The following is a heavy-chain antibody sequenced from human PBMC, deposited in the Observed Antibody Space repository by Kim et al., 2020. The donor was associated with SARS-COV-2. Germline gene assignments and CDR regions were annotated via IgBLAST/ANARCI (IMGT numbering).Heavy chain of an antibody. CDR3: VSDRYNNGDRWVDY. V-gene: IGHV1-2*02. CDR1: GYTFTGYY. J-gene: IGHJ4*02. D-gene: IGHD5-18*01. Sequence: ASVKVSCKASGYTFTGYYMHWVRQAPGQGPEWMGWINPNSGGTHSAQKFQGRVSMTRDTSISTAHMELSGLRSDDTAVYYCVSDRYNNGDRWVDYWGQGT. CDR2: INPNSGGT.